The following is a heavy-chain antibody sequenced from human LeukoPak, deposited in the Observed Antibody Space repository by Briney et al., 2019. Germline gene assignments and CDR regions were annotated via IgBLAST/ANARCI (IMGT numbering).Heavy chain of an antibody. CDR3: ARESGFGENRRYFDY. D-gene: IGHD3-10*01. Sequence: GRSLRLSCAASGFTFSSYGMHWVRQAPGKGLEWVAVIWYDGSNKYYADSVKGRFTISRDNSKNTLYLQMNSLRAEGTAVYYCARESGFGENRRYFDYWGQGTLVTVSS. V-gene: IGHV3-33*01. CDR1: GFTFSSYG. CDR2: IWYDGSNK. J-gene: IGHJ4*02.